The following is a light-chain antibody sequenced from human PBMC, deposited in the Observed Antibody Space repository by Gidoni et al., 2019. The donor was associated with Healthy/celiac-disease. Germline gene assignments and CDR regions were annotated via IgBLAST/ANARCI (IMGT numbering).Light chain of an antibody. CDR1: QSMSSY. CDR3: QQSYSTLTWT. CDR2: AAS. Sequence: DMQMTQSPSSLSAAVGDRVTITCRASQSMSSYLNWYQQKPGKAPKLLIYAASSLQSGVPSRFSGSGSGTDFTLTISSLQPEDFATYYCQQSYSTLTWTFGQGTKVEIK. J-gene: IGKJ1*01. V-gene: IGKV1-39*01.